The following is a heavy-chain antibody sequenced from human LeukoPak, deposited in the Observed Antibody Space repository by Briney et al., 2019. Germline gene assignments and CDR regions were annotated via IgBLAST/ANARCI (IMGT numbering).Heavy chain of an antibody. CDR3: ARMTTVTTRDWFDP. V-gene: IGHV4-4*07. D-gene: IGHD4-17*01. CDR2: IYTSGST. CDR1: GGSISSYY. J-gene: IGHJ5*02. Sequence: PSETLSLTCTVSGGSISSYYWSWIRQPAGKGLEWIGRIYTSGSTNYNPSLKSRVTMSVDTSKNQFSLKLSSVTAADTAVYYCARMTTVTTRDWFDPWGQGTLVTVSS.